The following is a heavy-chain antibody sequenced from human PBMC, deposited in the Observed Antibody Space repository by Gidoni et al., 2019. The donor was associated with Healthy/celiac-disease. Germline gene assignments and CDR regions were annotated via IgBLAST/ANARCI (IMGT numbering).Heavy chain of an antibody. CDR3: AKDEQSSMYSSSGADY. D-gene: IGHD6-6*01. J-gene: IGHJ4*02. Sequence: EVQLVESGGGLVQPGRSLRRSCAASGFTFDDYAMHWVRQAPGKGLEWVSGISWNSGSIGYADSVKGRFTISRDNAKNSLYLQMNSLRAEDTALYYCAKDEQSSMYSSSGADYWGQGTLVTVSS. CDR1: GFTFDDYA. V-gene: IGHV3-9*01. CDR2: ISWNSGSI.